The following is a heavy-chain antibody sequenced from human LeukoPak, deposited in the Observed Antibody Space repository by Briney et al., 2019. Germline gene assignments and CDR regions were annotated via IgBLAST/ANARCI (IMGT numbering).Heavy chain of an antibody. D-gene: IGHD2-2*01. CDR2: INSDGSST. Sequence: GGSLRLSCAASGFTFSSYWMHWVRQAPGKGLVWVSRINSDGSSTSYADSVKGRFTISGDNAKNTLYLQMNSLRAGDTAVYYCARDRYCSSTSCPTGDDAFDIWGQGTMVTVSS. J-gene: IGHJ3*02. V-gene: IGHV3-74*01. CDR1: GFTFSSYW. CDR3: ARDRYCSSTSCPTGDDAFDI.